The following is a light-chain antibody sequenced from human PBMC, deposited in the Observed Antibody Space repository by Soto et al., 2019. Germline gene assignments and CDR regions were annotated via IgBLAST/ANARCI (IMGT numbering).Light chain of an antibody. J-gene: IGLJ1*01. CDR3: GAWDTSLSAYV. Sequence: QSVLTQPPSVSAAPGQKVTISCSGSSSNIGGNSVSWYQQLPGTAPKLLIYDDNKRPSGIPDRFSVSKSGTSATLGITGFQTGDEVDYYFGAWDTSLSAYVFGTGTKVTVL. CDR1: SSNIGGNS. V-gene: IGLV1-51*01. CDR2: DDN.